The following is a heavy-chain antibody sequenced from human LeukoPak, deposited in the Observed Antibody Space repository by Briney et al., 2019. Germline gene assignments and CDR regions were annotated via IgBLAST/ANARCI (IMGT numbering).Heavy chain of an antibody. V-gene: IGHV3-53*01. J-gene: IGHJ2*01. CDR3: ARVGDHYHWYLDV. CDR2: LYSGDST. D-gene: IGHD3-10*01. CDR1: GFSFCSNY. Sequence: GGSLRLSCAASGFSFCSNYMNWVRQAPGKGLEGVSILYSGDSTYYADSVKGRFIVSIDNSKNTLFLQMNALRVEDTAVYYCARVGDHYHWYLDVWGRGTLVTVSS.